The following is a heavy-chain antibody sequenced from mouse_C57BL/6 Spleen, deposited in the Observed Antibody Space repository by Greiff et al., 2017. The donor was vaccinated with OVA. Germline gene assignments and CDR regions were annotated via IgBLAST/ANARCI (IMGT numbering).Heavy chain of an antibody. CDR3: ARWEEGAMDY. D-gene: IGHD4-1*01. V-gene: IGHV1-80*01. J-gene: IGHJ4*01. CDR2: IYPGDGDT. CDR1: GYAFSSYW. Sequence: QVTLKESGAELVKPGASVKISCKASGYAFSSYWMNWVKQRPGKGLEWIGQIYPGDGDTNYNGKFKGKATLTADKSSSTAYMQLSSLTSEDSAVYFCARWEEGAMDYWGQGTSVTVSS.